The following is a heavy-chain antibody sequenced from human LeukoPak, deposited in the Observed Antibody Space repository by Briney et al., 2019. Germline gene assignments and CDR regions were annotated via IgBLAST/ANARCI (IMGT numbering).Heavy chain of an antibody. J-gene: IGHJ3*02. CDR3: ARAVRTYDSSGDYLDAFDI. Sequence: PGGSLRLSCAASGFTFSSYEMNWVRQAPGKGLAWVSRITSDGSSTSYADSVKGRFTISRDNTKNTLYLQMKSLRAEDTAVYYCARAVRTYDSSGDYLDAFDIWGQGTMVTVSS. V-gene: IGHV3-74*01. CDR2: ITSDGSST. CDR1: GFTFSSYE. D-gene: IGHD3-22*01.